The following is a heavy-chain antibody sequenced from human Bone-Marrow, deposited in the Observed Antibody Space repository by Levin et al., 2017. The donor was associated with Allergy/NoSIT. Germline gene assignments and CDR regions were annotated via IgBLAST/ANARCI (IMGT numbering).Heavy chain of an antibody. CDR1: SGSISSHNYN. V-gene: IGHV4-39*01. CDR2: IYYSRST. Sequence: SETLSLTCIVSSGSISSHNYNWGWIRQPPGTGLEWIGTIYYSRSTYYNPSLTSRVTISVDTSKNQFSLELTSLTAADTAVYYCAPGPSAFGSWGQGALVTVSS. CDR3: APGPSAFGS. J-gene: IGHJ4*02.